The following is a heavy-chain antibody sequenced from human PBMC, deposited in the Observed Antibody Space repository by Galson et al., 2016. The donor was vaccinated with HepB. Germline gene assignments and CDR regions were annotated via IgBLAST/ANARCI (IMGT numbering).Heavy chain of an antibody. D-gene: IGHD6-13*01. CDR2: ISSSSRTI. V-gene: IGHV3-48*02. CDR1: GFTFSSYN. CDR3: ARGDHYSSSLRFDI. Sequence: SLRLSCAASGFTFSSYNMNWVRQAPGKGLEWISYISSSSRTINYADSVKGRLTISRDNAKNSLYLQMNSRRDEDTAVYYRARGDHYSSSLRFDIWGQGTMVTVSS. J-gene: IGHJ3*02.